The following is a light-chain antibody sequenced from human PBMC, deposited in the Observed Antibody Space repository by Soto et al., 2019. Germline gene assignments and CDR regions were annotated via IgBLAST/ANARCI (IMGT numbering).Light chain of an antibody. CDR2: EVS. Sequence: QSVLTQPASVSGSPGQSITISCTGTSSDVGSYNLVSWYQQHPGKAPKLMIYEVSKRPSGVSNRFSGSKSGNTASLTISGLQAEDEADYYCYSYTGSSTSLYVFGTGTKVTVL. J-gene: IGLJ1*01. CDR3: YSYTGSSTSLYV. CDR1: SSDVGSYNL. V-gene: IGLV2-23*02.